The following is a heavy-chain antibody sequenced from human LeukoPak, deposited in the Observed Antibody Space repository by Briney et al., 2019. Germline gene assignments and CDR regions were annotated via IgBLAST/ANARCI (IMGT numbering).Heavy chain of an antibody. CDR3: TLIQGWGSGSYYRDF. D-gene: IGHD3-10*01. Sequence: GGSLRLSCAASGFTFSNAWMSWVRQAPGKGLEWVGHIKSKTDGGTTDYAAPVKGRFTISRDDSKNTLYLQMNSLKTEDTAVYYCTLIQGWGSGSYYRDFWGQGTLVTVSS. CDR2: IKSKTDGGTT. V-gene: IGHV3-15*01. CDR1: GFTFSNAW. J-gene: IGHJ4*02.